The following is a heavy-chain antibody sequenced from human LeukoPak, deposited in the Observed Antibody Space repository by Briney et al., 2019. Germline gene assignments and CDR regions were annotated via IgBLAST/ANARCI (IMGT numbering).Heavy chain of an antibody. V-gene: IGHV1-2*06. Sequence: ASVKVSCKASGYTFTGYYMHWVRQAPGQGLEWMGRINPNSGGTNYAQKFQGRVTMTRDTSISTAYMELSRLRSDDTAVYYCARDHGVVAAYLDYYYMDVWGKGTTVTVSS. CDR2: INPNSGGT. J-gene: IGHJ6*03. CDR3: ARDHGVVAAYLDYYYMDV. CDR1: GYTFTGYY. D-gene: IGHD2-15*01.